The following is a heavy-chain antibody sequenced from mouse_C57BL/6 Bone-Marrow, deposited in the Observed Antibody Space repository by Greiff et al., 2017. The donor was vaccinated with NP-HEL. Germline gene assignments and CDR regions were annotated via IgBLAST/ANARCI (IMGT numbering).Heavy chain of an antibody. CDR3: ARGGGWLLRRDAMDY. J-gene: IGHJ4*01. D-gene: IGHD2-3*01. CDR1: GYTFTSYW. V-gene: IGHV1-69*01. CDR2: IDPSDSYT. Sequence: SGAELVMPGASVKLSCKASGYTFTSYWMHWVKQRPGQGLEWIGEIDPSDSYTNYNQKFKGKSTLTVDKSSSTAYMQLSSLTSEDSAVYYCARGGGWLLRRDAMDYWGQGTSVTVSS.